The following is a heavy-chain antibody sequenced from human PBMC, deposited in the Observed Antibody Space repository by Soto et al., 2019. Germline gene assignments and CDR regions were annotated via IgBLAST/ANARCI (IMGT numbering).Heavy chain of an antibody. J-gene: IGHJ3*02. D-gene: IGHD4-17*01. CDR2: IKQDGSEK. Sequence: GSLKLSCAASGFTFSSYWMSWVRQAPGKGLEWVANIKQDGSEKYYVDSVKGRFTISRDNAKNSLYLQMNSLRAEDTAVYYCAVTTKWGDAFDIWGQGTMVTVSS. V-gene: IGHV3-7*01. CDR3: AVTTKWGDAFDI. CDR1: GFTFSSYW.